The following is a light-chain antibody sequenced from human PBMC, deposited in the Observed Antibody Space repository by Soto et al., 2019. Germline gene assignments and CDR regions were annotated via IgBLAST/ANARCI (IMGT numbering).Light chain of an antibody. Sequence: QSVLTQPPSVFGAPGQRVTISCTGSRSNIGASYDVHWYQHLPGTAPKLLIYGNNNRPSGVPDRFSGSKSGTSASLAITGLQAEDEADYYCQSYDRSLSGGLFGGGTKLTVL. CDR2: GNN. V-gene: IGLV1-40*01. CDR3: QSYDRSLSGGL. J-gene: IGLJ2*01. CDR1: RSNIGASYD.